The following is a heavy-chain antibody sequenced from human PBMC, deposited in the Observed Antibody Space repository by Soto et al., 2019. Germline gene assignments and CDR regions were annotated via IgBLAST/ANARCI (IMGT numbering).Heavy chain of an antibody. D-gene: IGHD3-22*01. CDR2: VYYSGST. Sequence: QVLLEESGPGLVKPSQTLSLTCTVSGGSVSSGYHYWSWIRQPPGKGLEWIGYVYYSGSTYYNPSLGSRVTISIDTSKIQFSLNLNPVTASDAAVYFCATESSGSSPLHFDFWGQGALVSVSS. J-gene: IGHJ4*02. CDR1: GGSVSSGYHY. V-gene: IGHV4-30-4*01. CDR3: ATESSGSSPLHFDF.